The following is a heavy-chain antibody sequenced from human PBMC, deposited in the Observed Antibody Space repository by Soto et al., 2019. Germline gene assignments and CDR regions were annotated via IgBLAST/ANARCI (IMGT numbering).Heavy chain of an antibody. CDR1: GFTFSDHF. CDR2: IRSKANNYIT. J-gene: IGHJ4*02. D-gene: IGHD2-21*02. CDR3: ARDSSSCRGGHCYFDN. Sequence: PGGSLRLSCAVSGFTFSDHFMDWVRQAPGKGLEWVGRIRSKANNYITEYAASVKGRFTISRDDSKNSLYLQMNSLRIEDMAVYFCARDSSSCRGGHCYFDNWGQGTLVTVSS. V-gene: IGHV3-72*01.